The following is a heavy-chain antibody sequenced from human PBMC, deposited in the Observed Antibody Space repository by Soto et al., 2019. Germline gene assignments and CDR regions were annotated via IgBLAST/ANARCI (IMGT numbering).Heavy chain of an antibody. J-gene: IGHJ4*02. CDR3: ARVLPDCSGGSCYDYFDY. Sequence: GASVKVSCKASGYTFTSYDINWVRQATGQGLEWMGWMNPNSGNTGYAQKFQGRVTMTRNTSISTAYMELSSLRSEDTAVYYCARVLPDCSGGSCYDYFDYWGQGTLVTVSS. CDR2: MNPNSGNT. V-gene: IGHV1-8*01. D-gene: IGHD2-15*01. CDR1: GYTFTSYD.